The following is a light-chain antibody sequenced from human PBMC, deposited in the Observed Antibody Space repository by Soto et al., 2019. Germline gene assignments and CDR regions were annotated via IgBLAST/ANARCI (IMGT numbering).Light chain of an antibody. CDR1: QSVSSN. CDR2: GAS. V-gene: IGKV3-15*01. J-gene: IGKJ5*01. Sequence: EIGMTQSPATLSVSPGERATLSCRASQSVSSNLAWYQQKPGQAPRLLIYGASTRATGIPVRFSGSGSGTEFTLTISSLQSEDYALYYCQQRSNWPPPITFGQGTRLEIK. CDR3: QQRSNWPPPIT.